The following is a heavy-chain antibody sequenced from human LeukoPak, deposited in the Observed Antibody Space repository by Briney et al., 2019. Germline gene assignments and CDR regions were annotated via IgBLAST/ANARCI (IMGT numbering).Heavy chain of an antibody. D-gene: IGHD2-15*01. V-gene: IGHV4-59*08. J-gene: IGHJ5*02. Sequence: SETLSLTCTVSGGSISSYYWSWIRQPPGKGLEWIGYIYYSGSTNYNPSLKSRVTISVDTSKNQFSLKLSSVTAADTAVYYCARRASGVDWSDPWGQGTLVTVSS. CDR2: IYYSGST. CDR1: GGSISSYY. CDR3: ARRASGVDWSDP.